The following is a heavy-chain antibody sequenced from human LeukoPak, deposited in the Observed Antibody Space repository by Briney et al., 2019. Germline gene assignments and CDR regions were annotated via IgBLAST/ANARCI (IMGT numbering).Heavy chain of an antibody. J-gene: IGHJ4*02. V-gene: IGHV1-46*01. CDR3: ARVYGSGTYYTRSLGFDY. CDR1: GYTFISYY. Sequence: GASVKVSCKASGYTFISYYMHWVRQAPGEGLDWMGIINPSSGSTNYAQKFQGRITMTRDTSTSTVNMEMTSLRSEDTAVYYCARVYGSGTYYTRSLGFDYWGQGTLVTVSS. D-gene: IGHD3-10*01. CDR2: INPSSGST.